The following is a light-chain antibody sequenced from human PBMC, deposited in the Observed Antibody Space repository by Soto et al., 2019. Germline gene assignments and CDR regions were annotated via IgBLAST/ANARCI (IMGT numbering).Light chain of an antibody. CDR1: HPININ. CDR2: AVT. V-gene: IGKV1-16*01. J-gene: IGKJ4*01. Sequence: DIQMPQSPPSLSASVGDRVTITCRASHPININLVWFQQKPGKAPKSLIYAVTNLQSGVPSRFSGSGGGTDFSLTISSLQPEDVATYYCQHYQRYPPSFGGGTKLEIK. CDR3: QHYQRYPPS.